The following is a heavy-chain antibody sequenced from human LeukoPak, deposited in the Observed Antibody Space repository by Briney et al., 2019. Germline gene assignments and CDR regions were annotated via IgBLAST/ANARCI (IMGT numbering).Heavy chain of an antibody. Sequence: SETLSLTCTVSGGSVSSGSYYWSWIRQPPGKGLEWIGYIYYSGSTNYNPSLKSRITISVDTSKNQYSLKLSSVTAADTAVYYCARDGGGSFDYWGQGTLVTVSS. CDR2: IYYSGST. CDR1: GGSVSSGSYY. J-gene: IGHJ4*02. D-gene: IGHD2-15*01. CDR3: ARDGGGSFDY. V-gene: IGHV4-61*01.